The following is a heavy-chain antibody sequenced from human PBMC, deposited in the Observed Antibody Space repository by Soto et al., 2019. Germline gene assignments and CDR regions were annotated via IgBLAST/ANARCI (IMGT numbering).Heavy chain of an antibody. D-gene: IGHD5-12*01. J-gene: IGHJ4*02. V-gene: IGHV2-5*02. CDR2: IYWDDDK. CDR3: AHRRRRGYDLREFDY. CDR1: GFSLSTSGVG. Sequence: QITLKESGPTLVKPTQTLTLTCTFSGFSLSTSGVGVGWIRQPPGKALEWLALIYWDDDKRYSPSLKSRLTIXMDXSXTQVVLTMTTMDPVDTATYYCAHRRRRGYDLREFDYWGQGTLVTVSS.